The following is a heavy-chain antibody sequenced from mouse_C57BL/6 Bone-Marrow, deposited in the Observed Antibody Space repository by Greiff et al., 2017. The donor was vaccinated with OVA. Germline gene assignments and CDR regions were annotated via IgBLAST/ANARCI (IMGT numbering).Heavy chain of an antibody. CDR1: GFTFSDYE. CDR3: AREGDYYAMDY. J-gene: IGHJ4*01. CDR2: ISSGSSTI. Sequence: DVMLVESGGGLVKPGGSLKLSCAASGFTFSDYEMHWVRQAPEKGLEWVAYISSGSSTIYYADTVKGRFTISRDNAKNTLFLQMTSLRSEDTAMYYCAREGDYYAMDYWGQGTSVTVSS. V-gene: IGHV5-17*01.